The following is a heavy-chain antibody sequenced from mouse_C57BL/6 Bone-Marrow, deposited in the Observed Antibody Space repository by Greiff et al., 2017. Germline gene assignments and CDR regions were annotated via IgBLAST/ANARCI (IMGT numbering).Heavy chain of an antibody. CDR1: GYAFSSSW. CDR3: ARGGWLLRYFDV. CDR2: IYPGDGDT. D-gene: IGHD2-3*01. Sequence: VQLQQSGPELVKPGASVKISCKASGYAFSSSWMNWVKQRPGKGLEWIGRIYPGDGDTNYNGKFKGKATLTADNASSTAYMQLSSLTSDDSAVYFCARGGWLLRYFDVWGTGTTVTVAS. V-gene: IGHV1-82*01. J-gene: IGHJ1*03.